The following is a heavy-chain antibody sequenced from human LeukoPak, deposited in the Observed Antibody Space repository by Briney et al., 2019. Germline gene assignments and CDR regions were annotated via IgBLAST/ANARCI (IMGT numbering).Heavy chain of an antibody. V-gene: IGHV5-51*01. Sequence: GESLKISCKGSGYNFISYWIGWVRQMPGKGLEWMGIIYPGDSDTRYSPSFQGQVTISADKSISTAYLQWSSLKASDTAMYYCARRYYDNSGYCLDYWGQGTLITVSS. J-gene: IGHJ4*02. D-gene: IGHD3-22*01. CDR1: GYNFISYW. CDR2: IYPGDSDT. CDR3: ARRYYDNSGYCLDY.